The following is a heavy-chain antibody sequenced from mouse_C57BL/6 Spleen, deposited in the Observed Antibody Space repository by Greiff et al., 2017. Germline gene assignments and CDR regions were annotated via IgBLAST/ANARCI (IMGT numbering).Heavy chain of an antibody. CDR2: IYPGSGNT. CDR3: AREDYDGFDY. D-gene: IGHD2-4*01. J-gene: IGHJ2*01. V-gene: IGHV1-76*01. Sequence: QVQLKQSGAELVRPGASVQLSCKASGYTFTDYYINWVKQRPGQGLEWIARIYPGSGNTYYNEKFKGKATLTAEKSSSTAYMQLSSLTSEDSAVYFCAREDYDGFDYWGQGTTLTVSS. CDR1: GYTFTDYY.